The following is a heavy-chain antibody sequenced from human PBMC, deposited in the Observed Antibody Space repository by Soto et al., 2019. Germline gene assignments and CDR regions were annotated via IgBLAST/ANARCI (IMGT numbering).Heavy chain of an antibody. CDR2: IIPIFGTA. D-gene: IGHD7-27*01. Sequence: QVQLVQSGAEVKKPGSSVKVSCKASGGTFSSYAISWVRQAPGQGLEWMGGIIPIFGTANYAQKFQSRVTITADESTSTASMELSSLRSEDTAVYYCAGGPTPGDRGYFDSWGQGTLVTVSS. J-gene: IGHJ4*02. CDR1: GGTFSSYA. CDR3: AGGPTPGDRGYFDS. V-gene: IGHV1-69*12.